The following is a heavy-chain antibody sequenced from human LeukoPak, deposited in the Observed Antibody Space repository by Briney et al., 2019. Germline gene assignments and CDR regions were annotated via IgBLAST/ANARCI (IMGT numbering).Heavy chain of an antibody. Sequence: GRSLSLSCVVSGFRFDDYGMHWVRQAPGKGLEWVSGISWSGTTTGYADSVKGRFTISRDSAKNSLYLQMDSLRVEDTGLYYCAKDESTGGFAPGYFYGMGVWGQGTTVTVSS. J-gene: IGHJ6*02. CDR1: GFRFDDYG. CDR2: ISWSGTTT. V-gene: IGHV3-9*01. D-gene: IGHD3-16*01. CDR3: AKDESTGGFAPGYFYGMGV.